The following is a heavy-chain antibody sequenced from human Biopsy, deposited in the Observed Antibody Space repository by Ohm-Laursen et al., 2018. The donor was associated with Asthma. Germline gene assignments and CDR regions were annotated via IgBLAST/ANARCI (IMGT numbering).Heavy chain of an antibody. D-gene: IGHD1-14*01. CDR2: ITHAGWT. Sequence: SDTLSLTCTVSGASFSDYSWTWIRQPPGKGLEWIGKITHAGWTDYNPSLMSRVTISVDTSKTQVSLRLRPVTAADTAEYFCARGPEMDAWGQGTTVTVSS. V-gene: IGHV4-34*01. CDR1: GASFSDYS. CDR3: ARGPEMDA. J-gene: IGHJ6*02.